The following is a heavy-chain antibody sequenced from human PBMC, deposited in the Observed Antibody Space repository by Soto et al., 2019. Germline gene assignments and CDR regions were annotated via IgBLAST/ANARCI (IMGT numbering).Heavy chain of an antibody. CDR1: GFTFTNYW. CDR3: TTVFEY. J-gene: IGHJ4*02. Sequence: EVQLVQSGGGSVQPGGSLRLSCAASGFTFTNYWMHWVRQVPGKGLVWVSRIDGVGAGTSYSDSVRGRFTISRDNAENMLYLQVNSLRAEDTAVSYCTTVFEYWGQGTLVTVSS. V-gene: IGHV3-74*01. CDR2: IDGVGAGT.